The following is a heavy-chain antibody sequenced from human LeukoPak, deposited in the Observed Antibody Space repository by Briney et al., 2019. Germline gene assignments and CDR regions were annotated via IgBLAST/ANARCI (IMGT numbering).Heavy chain of an antibody. Sequence: SETLSLTCTVSGGSISSSSYYWGWIRQPPGKGLEWIGSIYYSGSTYYNPSLKSRVTISVDTSKNQFSLKLSSVTAADTAVYYCARGGWWRYSGSPHGAFDIWGQGTMVTVSS. V-gene: IGHV4-39*07. CDR1: GGSISSSSYY. D-gene: IGHD1-26*01. CDR2: IYYSGST. CDR3: ARGGWWRYSGSPHGAFDI. J-gene: IGHJ3*02.